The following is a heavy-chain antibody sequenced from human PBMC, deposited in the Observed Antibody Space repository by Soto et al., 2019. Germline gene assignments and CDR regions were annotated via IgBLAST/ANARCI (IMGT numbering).Heavy chain of an antibody. Sequence: SETLSLTCTVSGGSISSYYWSWIRQPPGKGLEWIGYIYYSGSTNYNPSLKSRVTISGDTSKNQFSLKLSSVTAADTAVYYCARDFRKGFFDYWGQGTLVTVSS. CDR3: ARDFRKGFFDY. CDR1: GGSISSYY. V-gene: IGHV4-59*12. CDR2: IYYSGST. J-gene: IGHJ4*02.